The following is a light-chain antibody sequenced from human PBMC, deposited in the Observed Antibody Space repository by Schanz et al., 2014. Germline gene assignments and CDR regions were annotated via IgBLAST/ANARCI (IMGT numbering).Light chain of an antibody. CDR3: QQYYTYLT. Sequence: DIQMTQSPSTLSASVGDRVTITCRASQSISTWLAWYQQKPGKAPNLLIYDASTLESGVPSRFSGSGSGTDFTLTISCLQSEDFATYYCQQYYTYLTFGGGTKVEI. V-gene: IGKV1-5*01. CDR2: DAS. J-gene: IGKJ4*01. CDR1: QSISTW.